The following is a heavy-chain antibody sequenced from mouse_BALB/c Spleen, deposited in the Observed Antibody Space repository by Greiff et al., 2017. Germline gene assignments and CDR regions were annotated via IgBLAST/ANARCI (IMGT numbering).Heavy chain of an antibody. D-gene: IGHD2-4*01. V-gene: IGHV1S127*01. CDR1: GYTFTSYW. CDR3: TRKSGDYDEYYFDY. CDR2: IDPSDSYT. Sequence: QVQLQQPGAELVKPGASVKMSCKASGYTFTSYWMHWVKQRPGQGLEWIGVIDPSDSYTSYNQKFKGKATLTVDTSSSTAYMQLSSLTSEDSAVYYCTRKSGDYDEYYFDYWGQGTTLTVSS. J-gene: IGHJ2*01.